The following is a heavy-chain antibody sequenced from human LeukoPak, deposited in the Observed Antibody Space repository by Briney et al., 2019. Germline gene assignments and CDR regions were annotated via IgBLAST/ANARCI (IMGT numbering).Heavy chain of an antibody. CDR3: ARRSPYSSSNYYYYYMDV. V-gene: IGHV4-38-2*02. Sequence: PSETLSLTCTVSGYSISSGYYWGWIRQPPGKGLEWIGSIYYSGSTYYNPSLKSRVTISVDTSKNQFSLKLSSVTAADTAVYYCARRSPYSSSNYYYYYMDVWGKGTTVTISS. CDR2: IYYSGST. D-gene: IGHD6-13*01. CDR1: GYSISSGYY. J-gene: IGHJ6*03.